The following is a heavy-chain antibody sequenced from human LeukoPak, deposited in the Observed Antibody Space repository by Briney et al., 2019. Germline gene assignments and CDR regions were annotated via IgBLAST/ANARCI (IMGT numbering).Heavy chain of an antibody. Sequence: SETLSLTCSVSGDSISGISYFWPWIRQPPGKGLEWNGKIYYSGNSHNNPSLETRVVKSLDTSRNQFSLKLTSVTATDTAVYYGARQGAVGATGFDFWGQGILVSVSS. J-gene: IGHJ4*02. V-gene: IGHV4-39*01. CDR3: ARQGAVGATGFDF. CDR2: IYYSGNS. D-gene: IGHD1-26*01. CDR1: GDSISGISYF.